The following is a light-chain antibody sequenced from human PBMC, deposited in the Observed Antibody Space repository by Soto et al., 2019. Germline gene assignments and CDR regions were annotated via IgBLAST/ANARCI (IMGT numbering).Light chain of an antibody. J-gene: IGKJ1*01. V-gene: IGKV3-20*01. Sequence: EIVLTQSPGTLSLSPGERATLSCRASQSVSSSYLAWYQQKPGQAPSLLIYGAFTRATGIPARFSGTGSGTDFTLTISRLEPEDFAVYYCQQYGSSGTFGQGTKVDIK. CDR3: QQYGSSGT. CDR1: QSVSSSY. CDR2: GAF.